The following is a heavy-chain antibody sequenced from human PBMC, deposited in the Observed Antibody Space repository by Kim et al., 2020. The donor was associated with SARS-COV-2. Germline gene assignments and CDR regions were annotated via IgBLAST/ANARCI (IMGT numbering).Heavy chain of an antibody. CDR2: ISYDGNNK. CDR3: ARGDYGVSGYYHGWYFDL. J-gene: IGHJ2*01. CDR1: GFTFSSYT. Sequence: GGSLRLSCVAPGFTFSSYTMHWVRQAPGKGLEWVAFISYDGNNKDSADSVKGRFTISRDNSKNTLYLQMNSLRAEDTAMYHCARGDYGVSGYYHGWYFDLWGRGTLVTVSS. D-gene: IGHD3-22*01. V-gene: IGHV3-30-3*01.